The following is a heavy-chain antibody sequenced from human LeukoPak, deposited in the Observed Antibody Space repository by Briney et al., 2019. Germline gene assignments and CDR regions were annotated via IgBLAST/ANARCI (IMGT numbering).Heavy chain of an antibody. J-gene: IGHJ5*02. CDR3: ARVAETLSFDP. CDR2: IYYSGST. D-gene: IGHD1-14*01. V-gene: IGHV4-30-4*01. Sequence: SQTLSLTCTVSGGSISSSDYYWRRRDYYWSWIRQSPGRGLEWIGNIYYSGSTYYNPSLKSRVTLSVDTSKNQFSLKLSSVTAADTAMYYCARVAETLSFDPWGQGTLVTVSS. CDR1: GGSISSSDYY.